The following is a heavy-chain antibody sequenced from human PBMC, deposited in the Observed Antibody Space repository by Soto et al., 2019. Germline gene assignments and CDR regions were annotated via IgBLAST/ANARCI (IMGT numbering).Heavy chain of an antibody. Sequence: EVQLVESGGGLAKPGGSLRLSCAASGFTFSSYSMNWVRQAPGKGLEWVSSISSSSSYIYYADSVKGRFTISRDNAKNSLYLQMNSLGAEDTAVYYCARDQPGYSYGYGLGYWGQGTLVTVSS. CDR1: GFTFSSYS. D-gene: IGHD5-18*01. J-gene: IGHJ4*02. CDR3: ARDQPGYSYGYGLGY. V-gene: IGHV3-21*01. CDR2: ISSSSSYI.